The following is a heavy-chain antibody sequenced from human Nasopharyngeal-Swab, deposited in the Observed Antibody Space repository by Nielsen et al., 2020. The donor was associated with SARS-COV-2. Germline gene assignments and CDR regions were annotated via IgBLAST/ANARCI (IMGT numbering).Heavy chain of an antibody. V-gene: IGHV3-53*01. CDR1: GFTFSSYA. CDR3: AGATNKYYYYYYMDV. CDR2: IYSGGST. J-gene: IGHJ6*03. Sequence: GESLKISCAASGFTFSSYAMSWVRQAPGKGLEWVSVIYSGGSTYYADSVKGRFTISRDNSKNTLYLQMNSLRAEDTAVYYCAGATNKYYYYYYMDVWGKGTTVTVSS. D-gene: IGHD5-12*01.